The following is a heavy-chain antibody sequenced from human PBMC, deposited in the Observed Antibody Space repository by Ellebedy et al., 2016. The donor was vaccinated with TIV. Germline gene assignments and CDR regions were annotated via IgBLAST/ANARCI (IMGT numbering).Heavy chain of an antibody. J-gene: IGHJ2*01. CDR3: ARETAWYFDL. CDR2: MRQDGREE. V-gene: IGHV3-7*03. CDR1: GFTLSTYW. Sequence: PGGSLRLSCAASGFTLSTYWMNWVRQAPGKGLEWVASMRQDGREEYFVDSVKGRFTISRDNARNSLYLQMNSLRAEDTAVYYCARETAWYFDLWGRGTLVTVSS.